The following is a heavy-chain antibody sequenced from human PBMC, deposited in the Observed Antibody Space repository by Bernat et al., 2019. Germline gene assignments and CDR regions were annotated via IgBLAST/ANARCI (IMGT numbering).Heavy chain of an antibody. D-gene: IGHD6-19*01. CDR2: INGDGVRT. J-gene: IGHJ3*02. V-gene: IGHV3-74*01. CDR3: ARGSASAWTDDFFDI. CDR1: GFSFSSYW. Sequence: EVQLVESGGGLVQPGGSLRVSCAASGFSFSSYWMHWVRQAPGEGLVWVSCINGDGVRTRDADSVKGRFTISRDNAKNTLYLQMNSLRDEDTAVYYCARGSASAWTDDFFDIWGQGTVVTVSS.